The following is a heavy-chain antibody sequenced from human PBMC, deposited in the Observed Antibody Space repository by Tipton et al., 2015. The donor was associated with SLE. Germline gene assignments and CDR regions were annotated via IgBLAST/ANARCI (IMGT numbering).Heavy chain of an antibody. Sequence: TLSLTCSVSGGSISSYYWTWIRQPPGKGLEWIGYIYYTGITNYNPSLKSRVTLSVDTYRNQFSLKLNSVTAADTAVYYCATQGYYDSSFDYWGQGTLVTVSS. D-gene: IGHD3-16*01. CDR1: GGSISSYY. V-gene: IGHV4-59*08. CDR2: IYYTGIT. J-gene: IGHJ4*02. CDR3: ATQGYYDSSFDY.